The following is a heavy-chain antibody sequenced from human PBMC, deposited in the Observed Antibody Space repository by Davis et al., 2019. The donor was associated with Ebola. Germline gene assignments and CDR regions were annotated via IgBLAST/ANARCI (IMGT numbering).Heavy chain of an antibody. V-gene: IGHV4-34*01. J-gene: IGHJ5*02. Sequence: PSETLSLTCAVYGGSFSGYYWSWIRQPPGKGLEWIGEINHSGSTNYNPSLKSRVTISVDTSKNQFSLKLSSVTAADTAVYYCARTTYYYDSSGHRGNWFDPWGQGTLVTVSS. CDR2: INHSGST. CDR3: ARTTYYYDSSGHRGNWFDP. D-gene: IGHD3-22*01. CDR1: GGSFSGYY.